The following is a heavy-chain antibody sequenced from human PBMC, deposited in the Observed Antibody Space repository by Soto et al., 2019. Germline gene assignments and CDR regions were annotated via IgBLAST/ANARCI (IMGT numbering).Heavy chain of an antibody. CDR3: AVHYGSGSYYYYGMDV. V-gene: IGHV1-58*01. J-gene: IGHJ6*02. D-gene: IGHD3-10*01. Sequence: SVKVSCKASGFTFTSSAVQWVRQARGQRLEWIGWIVVGSGNANYAQKFQERVTITRDMSTSTAYMELSSLRSEDTAVYYCAVHYGSGSYYYYGMDVWGQGTTVTVSS. CDR1: GFTFTSSA. CDR2: IVVGSGNA.